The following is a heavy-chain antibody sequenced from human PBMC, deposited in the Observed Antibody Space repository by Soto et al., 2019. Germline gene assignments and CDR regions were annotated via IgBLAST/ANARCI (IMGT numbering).Heavy chain of an antibody. Sequence: EVQLLESGGGLVQPGGSLRLSCVGSGFTFISYAMNWVRQAPGKGLEWVSGISGGGDRTFDADSVKGRFTISRENSKNTVNLQMNSLRADDTAVYYCARKVLGSTSRPDYWYFDLWGRRTLVTVSS. V-gene: IGHV3-23*01. D-gene: IGHD3-16*01. CDR1: GFTFISYA. CDR3: ARKVLGSTSRPDYWYFDL. CDR2: ISGGGDRT. J-gene: IGHJ2*01.